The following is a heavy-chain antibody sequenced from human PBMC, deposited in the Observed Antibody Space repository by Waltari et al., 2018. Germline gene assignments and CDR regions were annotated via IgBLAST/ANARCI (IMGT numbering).Heavy chain of an antibody. D-gene: IGHD2-2*01. CDR1: GYTFTSYY. Sequence: QVQLVQSGAEVKKPGGSVKVSCKASGYTFTSYYLYWVSKATRRALEWMGRINPNSGGTNYAQKFQGRVTMTRDTSISTAYMELSRLRSDDTAVYYCARDRVVPAASHYYYGMDVWGQGTTVTVSS. CDR3: ARDRVVPAASHYYYGMDV. J-gene: IGHJ6*02. CDR2: INPNSGGT. V-gene: IGHV1-2*06.